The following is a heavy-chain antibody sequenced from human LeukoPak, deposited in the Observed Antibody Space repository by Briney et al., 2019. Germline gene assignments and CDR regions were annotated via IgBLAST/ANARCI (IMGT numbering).Heavy chain of an antibody. J-gene: IGHJ4*02. D-gene: IGHD5-18*01. Sequence: ASVKVSCKTSGYTFTDYYIQWMRQAPGQGLEWMGWINPNSGGTNYAQKFQGRVTMTRDTSISTAYMELSRLRSDDTAVYYCARSLLQLWFIGWGQGTLVTVSS. CDR1: GYTFTDYY. CDR2: INPNSGGT. CDR3: ARSLLQLWFIG. V-gene: IGHV1-2*02.